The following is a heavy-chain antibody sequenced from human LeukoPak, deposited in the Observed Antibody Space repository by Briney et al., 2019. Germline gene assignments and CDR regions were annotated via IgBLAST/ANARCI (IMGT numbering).Heavy chain of an antibody. Sequence: TGRSLRLSCAASGFTFSSYGMHWVRQAPDKGLEWMAIIYYDGGNKYYRDSVKGRFTISRDNSKNTLYLEMNSLRVEDTALYYCARDGAGGASGTFDYWGQGTLVTVSS. V-gene: IGHV3-33*01. CDR1: GFTFSSYG. D-gene: IGHD1-26*01. J-gene: IGHJ4*02. CDR2: IYYDGGNK. CDR3: ARDGAGGASGTFDY.